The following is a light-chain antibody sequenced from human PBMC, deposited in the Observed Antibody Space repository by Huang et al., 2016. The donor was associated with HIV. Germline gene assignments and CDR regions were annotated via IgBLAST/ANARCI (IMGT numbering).Light chain of an antibody. V-gene: IGKV4-1*01. J-gene: IGKJ4*01. Sequence: DIVMTQSPDSLAVSLGERATINCKSSQSVLYSSNDKDHLAWYQQKAGQPPKLLIHWASTRESGVPDRFSVSGAGTDFALSISSLQAEDVAVYYCQQYYHTPTFGGGTKVEIK. CDR3: QQYYHTPT. CDR2: WAS. CDR1: QSVLYSSNDKDH.